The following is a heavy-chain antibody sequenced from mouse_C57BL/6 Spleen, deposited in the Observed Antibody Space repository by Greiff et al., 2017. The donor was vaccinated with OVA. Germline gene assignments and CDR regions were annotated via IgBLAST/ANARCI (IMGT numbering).Heavy chain of an antibody. CDR3: ARDATVVAKGWYFDV. V-gene: IGHV3-6*01. CDR2: ISYDGSN. D-gene: IGHD1-1*01. CDR1: GYSITSGYY. J-gene: IGHJ1*03. Sequence: EVQVVESGPGLVKPSQSLSLTCSVTGYSITSGYYWNWIRQFPGNKLEWMGYISYDGSNNYNPSLKNRISITRDTSKNQFFLKLNSVTTEDTATYYCARDATVVAKGWYFDVWGTGTTVTVSA.